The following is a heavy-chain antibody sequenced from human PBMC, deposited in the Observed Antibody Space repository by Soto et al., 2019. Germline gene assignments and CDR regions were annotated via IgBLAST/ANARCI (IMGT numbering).Heavy chain of an antibody. D-gene: IGHD3-10*01. CDR3: AKNVKWFGELFSWFDP. Sequence: HPGGSLRLSCAASGFTFSGYAMSWVRQAPGKGLEWVSAISGSGGSTYYADSVKGRFTISRDNSKNTLYLQMNSLRAEDTAVYYCAKNVKWFGELFSWFDPWGQGTLVTVSS. CDR1: GFTFSGYA. CDR2: ISGSGGST. V-gene: IGHV3-23*01. J-gene: IGHJ5*02.